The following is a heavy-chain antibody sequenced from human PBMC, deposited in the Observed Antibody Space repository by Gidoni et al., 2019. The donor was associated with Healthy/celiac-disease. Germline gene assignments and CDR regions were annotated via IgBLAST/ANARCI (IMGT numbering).Heavy chain of an antibody. J-gene: IGHJ5*02. CDR2: IKQDGSEK. CDR3: ARERGGYFAWQGVWFDP. V-gene: IGHV3-7*01. Sequence: PGGSVRLSGEASGFTFSSLGMGWVRQAPGKGLEWVANIKQDGSEKYYVDSVKGRFTISRDNAKNSLYLQMNSLSAEDTAVYYCARERGGYFAWQGVWFDPWGQGTLVTVSS. D-gene: IGHD3-9*01. CDR1: GFTFSSLG.